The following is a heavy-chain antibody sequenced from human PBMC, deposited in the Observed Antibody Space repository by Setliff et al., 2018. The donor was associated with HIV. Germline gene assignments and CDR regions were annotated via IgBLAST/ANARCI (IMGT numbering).Heavy chain of an antibody. Sequence: ASVKVSCKASGYTFTSYYMHWVRQAPGQGLEWMGIINPSGGSTSYAQKFQGRVTMTRDTSTSTVCMELSSLRSEDTAVYYCAREMRVRGVIISSNWFDPWGQGTLVTVSS. V-gene: IGHV1-46*01. CDR3: AREMRVRGVIISSNWFDP. CDR1: GYTFTSYY. D-gene: IGHD3-10*01. CDR2: INPSGGST. J-gene: IGHJ5*02.